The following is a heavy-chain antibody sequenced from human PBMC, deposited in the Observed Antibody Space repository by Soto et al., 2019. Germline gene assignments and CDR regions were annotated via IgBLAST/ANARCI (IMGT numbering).Heavy chain of an antibody. V-gene: IGHV4-59*01. J-gene: IGHJ5*02. Sequence: QVQLQESGPRLVKPSETLSLTCSVSGGSISSYYWSWIRKPPGKGLEWIGYVYYTGTTKYNPSLKSRLTISVDTSKNQFSLRLNSVTAADTAIYYCARDQQMGRLDPCGQGTLVTVSS. CDR1: GGSISSYY. CDR3: ARDQQMGRLDP. D-gene: IGHD3-10*01. CDR2: VYYTGTT.